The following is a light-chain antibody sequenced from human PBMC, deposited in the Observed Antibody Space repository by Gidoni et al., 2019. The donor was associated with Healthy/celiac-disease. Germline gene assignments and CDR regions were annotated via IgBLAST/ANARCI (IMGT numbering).Light chain of an antibody. CDR1: SANIRGNT. Sequence: QSVLTQPPSASGTPGQRVTISFSGSSANIRGNTVHWYQQLPGTAPKLLIYNNNQRPSGVPDRFSGSKSGTAAALAISGLQSEDEADYYCAAWDDSLNGVVFGGGTKLTVL. V-gene: IGLV1-44*01. CDR2: NNN. CDR3: AAWDDSLNGVV. J-gene: IGLJ2*01.